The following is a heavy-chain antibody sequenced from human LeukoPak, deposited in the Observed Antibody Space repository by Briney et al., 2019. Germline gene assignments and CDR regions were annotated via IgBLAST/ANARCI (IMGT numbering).Heavy chain of an antibody. CDR2: ISDSGDIT. Sequence: GGSLRLSCAASGFAFSNQAMGWVRQASGKGLEWVSVISDSGDITYYADSVKGRFTISRDNSKNTLFLQMNSLGAEDTAVYYCAKDARRTSGWYFFDYWGQGTLVTVSS. D-gene: IGHD6-19*01. J-gene: IGHJ4*02. CDR3: AKDARRTSGWYFFDY. CDR1: GFAFSNQA. V-gene: IGHV3-23*01.